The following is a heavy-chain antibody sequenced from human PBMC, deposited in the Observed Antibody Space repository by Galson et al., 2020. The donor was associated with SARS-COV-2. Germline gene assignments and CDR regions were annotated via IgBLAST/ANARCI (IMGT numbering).Heavy chain of an antibody. D-gene: IGHD1-26*01. CDR1: GGSISSSSYY. Sequence: SETLSLTCTVSGGSISSSSYYWGWIRQPPGKGLEWIGSIYYSGSTYYNPSLKSRVTISVDTSKNQFSLKLSSVTAADTAVYYCARHRQWELRDHDAFDIWGQGTMVTVSS. CDR3: ARHRQWELRDHDAFDI. CDR2: IYYSGST. J-gene: IGHJ3*02. V-gene: IGHV4-39*01.